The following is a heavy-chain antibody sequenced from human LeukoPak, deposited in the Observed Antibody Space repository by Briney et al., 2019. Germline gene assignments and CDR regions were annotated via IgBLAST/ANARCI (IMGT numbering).Heavy chain of an antibody. CDR3: ARTGIFWYGMDV. Sequence: GGSLRLSCSASGFTFSSYAMHWVRQAPGKGLEYVSAISSNGGSTYYANSVKGRFTISRDNSKNTLYLQMGSLRAEDMAVYYCARTGIFWYGMDVWGQGTTVTVSS. D-gene: IGHD2-21*01. V-gene: IGHV3-64*01. CDR2: ISSNGGST. J-gene: IGHJ6*02. CDR1: GFTFSSYA.